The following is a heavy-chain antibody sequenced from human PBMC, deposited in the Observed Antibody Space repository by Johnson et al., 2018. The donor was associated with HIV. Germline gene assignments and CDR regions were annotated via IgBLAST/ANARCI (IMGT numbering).Heavy chain of an antibody. CDR1: GFTFSSYG. CDR3: AKVSGGGIVRWDI. CDR2: IRYDGSNK. D-gene: IGHD3-10*01. V-gene: IGHV3-30*02. J-gene: IGHJ3*02. Sequence: QVQLVESGGGVVQPGGSLRLSCAASGFTFSSYGMHWVRQAPGKGLEWVAFIRYDGSNKYYADSVKGRFTISRDNSKNTLYLQMNSLRAEDTAVYYCAKVSGGGIVRWDIWGQGIRVTVSS.